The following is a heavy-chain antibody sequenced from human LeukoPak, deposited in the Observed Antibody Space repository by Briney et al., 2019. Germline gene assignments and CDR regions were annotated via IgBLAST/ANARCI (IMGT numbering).Heavy chain of an antibody. CDR3: AKYYYDSSGYLGKYYFDY. D-gene: IGHD3-22*01. CDR2: IKQDGSEK. V-gene: IGHV3-7*03. CDR1: GFTFSAYW. J-gene: IGHJ4*02. Sequence: GGSLRLSCAVSGFTFSAYWMSWVRQAPGKGLEWVANIKQDGSEKYYVDSVKGRFTISRDNSKNTLYLQMNSLRAEDTAVYYCAKYYYDSSGYLGKYYFDYWGQGTLVTVSS.